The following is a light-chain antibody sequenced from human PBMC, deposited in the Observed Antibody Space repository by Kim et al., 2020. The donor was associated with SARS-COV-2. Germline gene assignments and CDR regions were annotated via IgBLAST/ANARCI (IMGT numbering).Light chain of an antibody. CDR3: QQGGT. CDR1: QDISNY. J-gene: IGKJ2*01. Sequence: DIQMTQSPSSLSASVGDRVTITCQASQDISNYLNWYQQKPGKAPKLLIYDASNLETGVPSRFSGSGSGTDFTFTISSLQPEDIATYYCQQGGTFGQGTKLEI. V-gene: IGKV1-33*01. CDR2: DAS.